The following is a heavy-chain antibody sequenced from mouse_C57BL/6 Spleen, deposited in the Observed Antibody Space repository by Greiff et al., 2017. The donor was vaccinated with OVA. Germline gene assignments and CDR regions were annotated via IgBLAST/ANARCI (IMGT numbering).Heavy chain of an antibody. J-gene: IGHJ2*01. Sequence: VQLQQSGAELARPGASVKMSCKASGYTFTSYTMHWVKQRPGQGLEWIGYINPSSGYTKYNQKFKDKATLTADKSSSTAYMQLSSLTSEDSAVYYCARPRGYEGYFDYWGQGTTLTVSS. D-gene: IGHD2-2*01. CDR3: ARPRGYEGYFDY. CDR1: GYTFTSYT. CDR2: INPSSGYT. V-gene: IGHV1-4*01.